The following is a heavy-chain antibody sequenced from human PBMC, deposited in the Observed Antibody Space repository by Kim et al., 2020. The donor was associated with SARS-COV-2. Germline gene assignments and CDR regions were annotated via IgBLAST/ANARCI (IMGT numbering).Heavy chain of an antibody. CDR2: IYYSGST. D-gene: IGHD5-12*01. Sequence: SETLSLTCTVSGGSISSSSYYWGWIRQPPGKGLEWIGSIYYSGSTYYNPSLKSRVTISVDTSKNQFSLKLSSVTAADTAVYYCAREGVVDIVATSPFDYWGQGTLVTVSS. V-gene: IGHV4-39*02. CDR1: GGSISSSSYY. J-gene: IGHJ4*02. CDR3: AREGVVDIVATSPFDY.